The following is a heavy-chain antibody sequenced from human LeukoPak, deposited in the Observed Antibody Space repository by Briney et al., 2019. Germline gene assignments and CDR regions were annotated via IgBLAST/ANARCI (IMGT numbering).Heavy chain of an antibody. CDR1: GGSISSGSYY. CDR3: ARRSASVARGDAFDI. J-gene: IGHJ3*02. D-gene: IGHD6-19*01. Sequence: PSQTLSLTCTVSGGSISSGSYYWSWIRQPPGKGLEWIGYIYYSGSTNYNPSLKSRVTISVDTSKNQFSLKLSSVTAADTAVYYCARRSASVARGDAFDIWGQGTMVTVSS. V-gene: IGHV4-61*01. CDR2: IYYSGST.